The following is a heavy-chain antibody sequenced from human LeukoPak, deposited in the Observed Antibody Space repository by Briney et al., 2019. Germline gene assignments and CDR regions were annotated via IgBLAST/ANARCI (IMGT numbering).Heavy chain of an antibody. V-gene: IGHV4-34*01. J-gene: IGHJ4*02. CDR1: GGSFSGYY. CDR2: INHSGST. CDR3: ATRAYCSSTSCYSSDY. D-gene: IGHD2-2*01. Sequence: PSETLSLTCAVHGGSFSGYYWSWIRQPPGKGLEWIGEINHSGSTNYNPSLKSRVTISVDTSKNQFSLKLSSVTAADTAVYYCATRAYCSSTSCYSSDYWGQGTLVTVSS.